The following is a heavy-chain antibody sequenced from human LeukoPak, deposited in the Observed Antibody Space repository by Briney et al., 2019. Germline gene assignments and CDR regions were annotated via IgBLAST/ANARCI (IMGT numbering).Heavy chain of an antibody. D-gene: IGHD1-1*01. CDR3: ARGTLPYYYMDV. CDR1: GGSISSSSYY. V-gene: IGHV4-39*07. CDR2: IFYSGST. Sequence: SETLSLTCTVSGGSISSSSYYWGWIRQPPGKGLEWIGGIFYSGSTNYNPSLRSRVTISVDTSKNQFSLRLKSVTAADTAVYYCARGTLPYYYMDVWGKGTTVTVSS. J-gene: IGHJ6*03.